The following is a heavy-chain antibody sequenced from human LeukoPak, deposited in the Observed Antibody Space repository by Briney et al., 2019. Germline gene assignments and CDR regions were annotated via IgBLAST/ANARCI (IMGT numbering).Heavy chain of an antibody. V-gene: IGHV4-59*08. D-gene: IGHD6-19*01. Sequence: SETLSLTCTVSGGSISSYYWSWIRQPPGKGLGWIGYIYYSGSTNYNPSLKSRVTISVDTSKNQFSLKLSSVTAADTAVYYCARSGYSSGMDVWGQGTTVTVSS. CDR1: GGSISSYY. CDR2: IYYSGST. J-gene: IGHJ6*02. CDR3: ARSGYSSGMDV.